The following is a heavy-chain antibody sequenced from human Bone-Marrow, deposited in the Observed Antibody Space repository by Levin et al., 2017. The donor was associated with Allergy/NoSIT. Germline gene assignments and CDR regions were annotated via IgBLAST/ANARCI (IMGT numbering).Heavy chain of an antibody. CDR3: AHRRIVLWYANFPPFDY. CDR2: IYWDDDK. V-gene: IGHV2-5*02. CDR1: GLSLTTSGVA. D-gene: IGHD2/OR15-2a*01. Sequence: SGPTLVKPTQTLTLTCTFSGLSLTTSGVAVGWIRQPPGKALEWLALIYWDDDKRYSPSLKNRLTITKDTSKNQVGPTMTDMDPVDTATYSCAHRRIVLWYANFPPFDYCGQGILVTVSS. J-gene: IGHJ4*02.